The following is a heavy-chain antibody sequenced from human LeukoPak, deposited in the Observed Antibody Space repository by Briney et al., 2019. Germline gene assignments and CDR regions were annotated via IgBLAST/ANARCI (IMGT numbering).Heavy chain of an antibody. Sequence: SETLSLTCTVSGGSISGYSYYWGWIRQPPGKGLEWIGSMYHNGSTYYNPSLKSRVTISVDTSRNQFSLRLSSVTAADTAVYYCARVTGYMTEDFFDYWGQGTLVTVSS. V-gene: IGHV4-39*07. J-gene: IGHJ4*02. CDR3: ARVTGYMTEDFFDY. D-gene: IGHD6-13*01. CDR2: MYHNGST. CDR1: GGSISGYSYY.